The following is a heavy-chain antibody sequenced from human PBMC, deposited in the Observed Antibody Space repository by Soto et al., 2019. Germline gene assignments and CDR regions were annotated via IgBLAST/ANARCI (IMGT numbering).Heavy chain of an antibody. D-gene: IGHD2-8*02. J-gene: IGHJ5*02. Sequence: ASVKVSCKASGYNFSDYYIHWVRQAPGQGLEWLGWVSPKSGATNYAQKFKGRVTMTRDTSSNTVYMDLSGLKSDDTAVLYCAREISGGGTLNWFDPWGQGTLVTVSS. V-gene: IGHV1-2*02. CDR1: GYNFSDYY. CDR3: AREISGGGTLNWFDP. CDR2: VSPKSGAT.